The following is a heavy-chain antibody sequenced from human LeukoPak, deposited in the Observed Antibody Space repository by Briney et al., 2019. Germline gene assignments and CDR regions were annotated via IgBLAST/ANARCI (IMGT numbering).Heavy chain of an antibody. D-gene: IGHD2-2*02. V-gene: IGHV3-30*01. Sequence: GRSLRLSCAASGFTFSSYAMHWVRQAPGKGLEWVAVISYDGSNKYYADSVKGRFTISRDNSKNTPYLQMNSLRAEDTAVYYCARNKYCSSTSCYTYYYYYMDVWGKGTTVTVSS. J-gene: IGHJ6*03. CDR1: GFTFSSYA. CDR3: ARNKYCSSTSCYTYYYYYMDV. CDR2: ISYDGSNK.